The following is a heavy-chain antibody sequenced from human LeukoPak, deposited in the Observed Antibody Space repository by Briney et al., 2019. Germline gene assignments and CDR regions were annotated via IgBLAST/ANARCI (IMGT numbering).Heavy chain of an antibody. Sequence: ASVKVSCKASEYTFTSYDINWVRQATGQGLEWMGWMNPNSGNTGYAQKFQDRVTMTRDTSISTAYMELSSLRSDDTAVYFCARSNYGGKRWFDPWGQGTLVIVSS. CDR3: ARSNYGGKRWFDP. V-gene: IGHV1-8*01. D-gene: IGHD4-23*01. J-gene: IGHJ5*02. CDR1: EYTFTSYD. CDR2: MNPNSGNT.